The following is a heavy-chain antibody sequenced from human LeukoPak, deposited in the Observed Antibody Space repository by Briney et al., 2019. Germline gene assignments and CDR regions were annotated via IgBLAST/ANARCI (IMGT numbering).Heavy chain of an antibody. D-gene: IGHD6-13*01. Sequence: SGGSLRLSCAASGFTFSSYSMNWVRQAPGKGLEWVSSISSSSSYIYYADSVKGRFTISRDNAKNSLYLQMNSLRAEDTAVYYCARDTIAAAGGFFYYFMDVWGKGTTVTVSS. J-gene: IGHJ6*03. CDR1: GFTFSSYS. CDR3: ARDTIAAAGGFFYYFMDV. V-gene: IGHV3-21*01. CDR2: ISSSSSYI.